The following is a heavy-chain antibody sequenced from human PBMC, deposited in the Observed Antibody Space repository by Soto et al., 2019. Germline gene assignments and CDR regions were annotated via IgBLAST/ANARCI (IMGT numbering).Heavy chain of an antibody. D-gene: IGHD2-2*01. CDR1: GDSFSNYY. Sequence: SETLSLTCTVSGDSFSNYYCNWVRRSAGKGLEWIGRIYPTGSTTYNPSLKSRLTMSVDTSKNQFSLRLTSMTAADTAVYYCATGRSEVVPGAMDTWGQGTLVTVSS. V-gene: IGHV4-4*07. J-gene: IGHJ5*02. CDR2: IYPTGST. CDR3: ATGRSEVVPGAMDT.